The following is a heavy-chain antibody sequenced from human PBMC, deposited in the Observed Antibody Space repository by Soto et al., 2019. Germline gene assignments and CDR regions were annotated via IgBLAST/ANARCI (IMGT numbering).Heavy chain of an antibody. D-gene: IGHD3-3*01. Sequence: GASVKVSCKASGYTFTSYGISWVRQAPGQGLEWMGWISAYNGNTNYAQKLQGSVTMTTDTSTSTAYMELRSLRSDDTAVYYCARDRASITIFGVVDFDPWGQGTLVTVSS. V-gene: IGHV1-18*01. CDR1: GYTFTSYG. CDR2: ISAYNGNT. J-gene: IGHJ5*02. CDR3: ARDRASITIFGVVDFDP.